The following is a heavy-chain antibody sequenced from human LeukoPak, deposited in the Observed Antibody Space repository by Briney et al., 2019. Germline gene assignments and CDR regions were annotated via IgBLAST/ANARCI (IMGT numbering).Heavy chain of an antibody. CDR2: TYYSGST. V-gene: IGHV4-59*12. Sequence: SETLSLTCTVSGGSISSYYWSWIRQPPGKGLEWIGYTYYSGSTKYNPSLKSRVTISVDTSKNQFSLKLSSVTAADTAVYYCARSIGSGFRYYYYYYMDVWGKGTTVTISS. CDR3: ARSIGSGFRYYYYYYMDV. J-gene: IGHJ6*03. D-gene: IGHD1-26*01. CDR1: GGSISSYY.